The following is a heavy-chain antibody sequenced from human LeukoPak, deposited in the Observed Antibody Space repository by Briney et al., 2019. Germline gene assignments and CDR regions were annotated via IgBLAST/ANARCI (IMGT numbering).Heavy chain of an antibody. CDR2: INHSGST. Sequence: SETLSLTCAVYGGSLSDYYWSWIRQSPGKGLEWIGEINHSGSTNYDPSLKSRVTISVDTSKNQFSLKLSSVTAADTAVYFCARGGPPGYYYDYYMDVWGKGTTVTISS. J-gene: IGHJ6*03. V-gene: IGHV4-34*01. CDR3: ARGGPPGYYYDYYMDV. CDR1: GGSLSDYY.